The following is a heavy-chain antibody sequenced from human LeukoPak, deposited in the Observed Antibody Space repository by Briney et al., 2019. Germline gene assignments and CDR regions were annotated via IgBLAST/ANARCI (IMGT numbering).Heavy chain of an antibody. J-gene: IGHJ4*02. Sequence: GGSLRLSCAASGFIFSGHWMSWVSQAPGKGLEWLAIIKYDGSEIYYLDSVKGRFTISRDNAKNSLSLQMNSLRVEDTAVYYCAKIDGGKGGVFDYWGQGTLVTVSS. CDR3: AKIDGGKGGVFDY. V-gene: IGHV3-7*01. CDR1: GFIFSGHW. D-gene: IGHD3-16*01. CDR2: IKYDGSEI.